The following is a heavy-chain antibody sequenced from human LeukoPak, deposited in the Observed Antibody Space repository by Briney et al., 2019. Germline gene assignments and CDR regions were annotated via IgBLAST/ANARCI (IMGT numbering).Heavy chain of an antibody. CDR2: ISAYNGNT. CDR3: ARGAVVVVAATPVGYYYYGMDV. Sequence: ASVKVSCKASGHTFTSYGISWVRQAPGQGLEWMGWISAYNGNTNYAQKLQGRVTMTTDTSTSTAYMELRSLRSDDTAVYYCARGAVVVVAATPVGYYYYGMDVWGQGTTVTVSS. D-gene: IGHD2-15*01. V-gene: IGHV1-18*01. J-gene: IGHJ6*02. CDR1: GHTFTSYG.